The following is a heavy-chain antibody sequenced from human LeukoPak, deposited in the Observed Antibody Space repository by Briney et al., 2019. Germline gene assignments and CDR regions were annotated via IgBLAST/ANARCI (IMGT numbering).Heavy chain of an antibody. V-gene: IGHV3-30-3*01. CDR2: ISYDGSNK. Sequence: GGSLRLSCAASGFTFSSYAMHGVRQAPGKGLEWVAVISYDGSNKYYADSVKGRFTISRDNSKNTLYLQMNSLRAEDTAVYYCARDSDNWFDPWGQGTLVTVSS. J-gene: IGHJ5*02. CDR3: ARDSDNWFDP. CDR1: GFTFSSYA.